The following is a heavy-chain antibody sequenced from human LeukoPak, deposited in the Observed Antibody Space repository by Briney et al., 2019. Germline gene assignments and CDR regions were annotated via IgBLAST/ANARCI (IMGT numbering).Heavy chain of an antibody. CDR3: ARDYGGNSGWFDP. D-gene: IGHD4-23*01. Sequence: GASVKVSCKASGYTFTSYDLNWVRQATGQGLGWIGWMNPNSGNTGYAQKFQGRVTLTRSTSISTAYMGLRSLTSEDTAVYNCARDYGGNSGWFDPWGQGTLVTVSS. J-gene: IGHJ5*02. CDR1: GYTFTSYD. CDR2: MNPNSGNT. V-gene: IGHV1-8*01.